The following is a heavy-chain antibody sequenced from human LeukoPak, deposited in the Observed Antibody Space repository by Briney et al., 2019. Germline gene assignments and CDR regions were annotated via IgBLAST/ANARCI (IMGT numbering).Heavy chain of an antibody. J-gene: IGHJ4*02. V-gene: IGHV4-59*01. Sequence: PSETLSLTCAVYGGSFSGYYWSWIRQPPGKGLEWIGYIYYSGSTNYNPSLKSRVTISVDTSKNQFSLKLSSVTAADTAVYYCASTYYYDSSGYYYVFDYWGQGTLVTVSS. CDR3: ASTYYYDSSGYYYVFDY. CDR2: IYYSGST. D-gene: IGHD3-22*01. CDR1: GGSFSGYY.